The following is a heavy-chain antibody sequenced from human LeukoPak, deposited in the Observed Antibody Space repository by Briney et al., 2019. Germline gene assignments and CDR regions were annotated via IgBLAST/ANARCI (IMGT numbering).Heavy chain of an antibody. V-gene: IGHV3-20*04. Sequence: GGSLRLSCAASGFTFDDYGMSWVRQAPGKGLEWVSGINWNGGSTGYADSVMGRFTISRDNAKNSLYLQMNSLRAEDTAVYYCARVTRWELPSPQYYYYYYYMDVWGKGTTVTVSS. CDR3: ARVTRWELPSPQYYYYYYYMDV. CDR1: GFTFDDYG. CDR2: INWNGGST. D-gene: IGHD1-26*01. J-gene: IGHJ6*03.